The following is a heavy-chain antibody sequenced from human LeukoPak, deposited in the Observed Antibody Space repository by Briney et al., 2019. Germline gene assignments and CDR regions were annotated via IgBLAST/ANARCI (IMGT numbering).Heavy chain of an antibody. CDR1: GGSISSYY. CDR3: ARDLASWFFDY. V-gene: IGHV4-59*01. D-gene: IGHD3-22*01. Sequence: SETLSLTCTVSGGSISSYYRSWIRQPPGKGLEWIGYIYYSGSTNYNPSLKSRVTISVDTSKNQFSLKLNSVTAADTAVYYCARDLASWFFDYWGQGTLVTVSS. CDR2: IYYSGST. J-gene: IGHJ4*02.